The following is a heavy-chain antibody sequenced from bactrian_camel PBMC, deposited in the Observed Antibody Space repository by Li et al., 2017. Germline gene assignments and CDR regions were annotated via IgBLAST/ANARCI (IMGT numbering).Heavy chain of an antibody. CDR1: GFTFTNNW. CDR2: ISTNGIT. V-gene: IGHV3S1*01. J-gene: IGHJ4*01. D-gene: IGHD5*01. Sequence: HVQLVESGGGLVQPGGSLRLSCAASGFTFTNNWMNWVRQAPGKERELVSSISTNGITTYADSVKGRATISQDNARNTVYLEMSSLKSEDTAMYYCAADLCLGWGTFPTGHWGQGTQVTVS. CDR3: AADLCLGWGTFPTGH.